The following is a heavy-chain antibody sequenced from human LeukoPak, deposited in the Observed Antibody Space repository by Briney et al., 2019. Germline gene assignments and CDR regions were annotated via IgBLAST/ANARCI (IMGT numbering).Heavy chain of an antibody. CDR1: GFTFDDYA. Sequence: GGSLRLSCAASGFTFDDYAMHWVRQAPGKGLEWVSGISWNSGSIGYADSVKGRFTISRDNAKNSLYLQMDSLRAEDMALYYCAKDIWQLVGGGCDYWGQGTLVTVSS. CDR3: AKDIWQLVGGGCDY. V-gene: IGHV3-9*03. CDR2: ISWNSGSI. D-gene: IGHD6-6*01. J-gene: IGHJ4*02.